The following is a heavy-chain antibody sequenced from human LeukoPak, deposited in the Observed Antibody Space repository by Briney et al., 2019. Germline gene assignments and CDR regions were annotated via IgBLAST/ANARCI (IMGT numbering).Heavy chain of an antibody. Sequence: SETLSLTCTVSGGSVSSATYYWGWIRQPPGKGLEWIGSIYYSGSTYYNPSLKSRVTISVDTSKNQFSLKLSSVTAADTAVYYCARAPDLFSMDVWGQGTTVTVSS. J-gene: IGHJ6*02. CDR1: GGSVSSATYY. CDR3: ARAPDLFSMDV. V-gene: IGHV4-39*07. CDR2: IYYSGST.